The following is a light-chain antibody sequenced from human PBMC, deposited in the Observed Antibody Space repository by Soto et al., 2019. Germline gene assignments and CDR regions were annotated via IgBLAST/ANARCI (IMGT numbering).Light chain of an antibody. CDR2: AAS. V-gene: IGKV1-39*01. Sequence: DIQMTQSPSSLSASVGDRVTITCRASQSISSYLNWYQQKPGKAPKLLIYAASSLQSGVPSRFSGSGSGTDFTLTISSLQPEDFATYDCQQSYSTPLFTFGPGNKVDI. CDR1: QSISSY. CDR3: QQSYSTPLFT. J-gene: IGKJ3*01.